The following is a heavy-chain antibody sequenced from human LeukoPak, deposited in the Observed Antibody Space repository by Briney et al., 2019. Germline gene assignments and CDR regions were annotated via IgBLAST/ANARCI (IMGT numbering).Heavy chain of an antibody. Sequence: SETLSLTCTVSGGSISSYYWSWIRQPPGKGLEWIGYIYYSGSTNYNPSLKSRVTISVDTSKDQFSLKLSSVTAADTAVYYCARAVVATVYFDYWGQGTLVTVSS. J-gene: IGHJ4*02. CDR1: GGSISSYY. CDR3: ARAVVATVYFDY. V-gene: IGHV4-59*08. D-gene: IGHD5-12*01. CDR2: IYYSGST.